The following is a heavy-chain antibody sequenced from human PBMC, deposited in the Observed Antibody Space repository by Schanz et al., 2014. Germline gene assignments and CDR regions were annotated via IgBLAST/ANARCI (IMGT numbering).Heavy chain of an antibody. CDR1: GFTFSIYA. V-gene: IGHV3-15*01. CDR2: IKSKTDGETT. J-gene: IGHJ5*02. D-gene: IGHD6-13*01. CDR3: ATASSPVREAGAGSSFHL. Sequence: EVQLVESGGGLVQPGGSLRLSCSASGFTFSIYAMHWVRQAPGKGLEWLGRIKSKTDGETTDYAAPVKGRFSISRDDSQSTLYLQMNSLKIEDTAVYYCATASSPVREAGAGSSFHLWGQGSLVTVSS.